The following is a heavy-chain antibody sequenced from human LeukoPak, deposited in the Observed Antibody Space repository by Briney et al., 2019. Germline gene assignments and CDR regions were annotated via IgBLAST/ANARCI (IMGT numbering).Heavy chain of an antibody. D-gene: IGHD2/OR15-2a*01. CDR1: GYTLTGYY. Sequence: GASVKVSCKASGYTLTGYYMHWVRQAPGQGLEWMGWINPDSDGTNNAQKFQGRVTMTRDTSISTAYMELSRLRSDDTAVYYCARTFYDTLDSDAFDFWGQGTMVIVSS. CDR3: ARTFYDTLDSDAFDF. V-gene: IGHV1-2*02. CDR2: INPDSDGT. J-gene: IGHJ3*01.